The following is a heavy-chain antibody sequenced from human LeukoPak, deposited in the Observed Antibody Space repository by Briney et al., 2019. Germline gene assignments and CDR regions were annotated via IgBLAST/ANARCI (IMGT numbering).Heavy chain of an antibody. CDR1: GGSFSGYY. CDR2: INHSGST. J-gene: IGHJ5*02. D-gene: IGHD1-26*01. CDR3: ARGGGSYYTRYNWFDP. V-gene: IGHV4-34*01. Sequence: SETLSLTCAVYGGSFSGYYWSWIRQPPGKGLEWIGEINHSGSTNYNPSLKSRATISVDTSMNQFSLKLSSVTAADTAVYYCARGGGSYYTRYNWFDPWGQGTLVTVSS.